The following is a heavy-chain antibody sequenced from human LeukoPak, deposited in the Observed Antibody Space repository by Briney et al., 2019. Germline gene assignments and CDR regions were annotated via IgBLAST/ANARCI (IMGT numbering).Heavy chain of an antibody. D-gene: IGHD1-14*01. CDR1: GSTFSSYA. V-gene: IGHV3-64*01. CDR3: ARDTPEPPYYYYGMDV. Sequence: GGSLRLSCAASGSTFSSYAMHWVRQPPGKGLEYVSSISGNGGSTYYANSVKGRFTISRDNSKNTLYLQMNSLRAEDTAVYYCARDTPEPPYYYYGMDVWGQGTTVTVSS. CDR2: ISGNGGST. J-gene: IGHJ6*02.